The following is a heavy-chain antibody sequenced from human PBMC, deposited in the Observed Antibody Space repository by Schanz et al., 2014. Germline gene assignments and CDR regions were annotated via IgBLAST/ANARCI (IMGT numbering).Heavy chain of an antibody. V-gene: IGHV3-30*03. CDR2: ISYDGSNK. D-gene: IGHD3-3*01. Sequence: QVQLVESGGGVVQPGRSLRLTCAASGFTFSSYGMHWVRQAPGKGLEWVALISYDGSNKYYADSVKGRFTISRDNAKSSLYLQMNSLREEDTAVYYCAATTILADWGQGTLVAVSS. CDR3: AATTILAD. J-gene: IGHJ4*02. CDR1: GFTFSSYG.